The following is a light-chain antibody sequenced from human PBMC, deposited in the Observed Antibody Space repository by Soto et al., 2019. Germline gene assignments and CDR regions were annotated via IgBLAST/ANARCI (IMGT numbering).Light chain of an antibody. V-gene: IGKV3-11*01. CDR2: DAS. Sequence: EIVLTQSPATLSLSPGERATLSCRASQSVSSYLAWLQQKPGQAPRLLIYDASNRATGIPARFSGSGSGTDFTLTISSLEPEDFAVYYCQQRSNWPWTFGQGTKVEIK. J-gene: IGKJ1*01. CDR1: QSVSSY. CDR3: QQRSNWPWT.